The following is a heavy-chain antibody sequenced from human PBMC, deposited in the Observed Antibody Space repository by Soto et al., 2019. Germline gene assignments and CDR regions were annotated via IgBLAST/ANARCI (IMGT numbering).Heavy chain of an antibody. J-gene: IGHJ4*02. Sequence: ASVKVSCKASGGTFSSYAISWVRQAPGQGLEWMGGIIPIFGTANYAQKFQGRVTITRDTSASTAYMELSSLRSEDTAVYYCARDLGGWPDDWGQGTLVTVSS. D-gene: IGHD2-15*01. CDR1: GGTFSSYA. CDR2: IIPIFGTA. CDR3: ARDLGGWPDD. V-gene: IGHV1-69*05.